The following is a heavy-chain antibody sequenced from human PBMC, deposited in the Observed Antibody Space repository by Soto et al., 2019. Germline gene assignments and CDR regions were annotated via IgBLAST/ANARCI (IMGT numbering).Heavy chain of an antibody. J-gene: IGHJ4*02. V-gene: IGHV4-39*01. Sequence: QLQLQESGPGLVKPSETLSLTCTVSGGSISSISYYWGWIRQPPGKGLGWIGSIKYSGHTFYNPSLKSRVTMSVDTSKNQFSLRLSSVTAAETAVYYCARVDIAVVPSTTFDYWGQGTLVTVSS. CDR1: GGSISSISYY. D-gene: IGHD2-2*01. CDR2: IKYSGHT. CDR3: ARVDIAVVPSTTFDY.